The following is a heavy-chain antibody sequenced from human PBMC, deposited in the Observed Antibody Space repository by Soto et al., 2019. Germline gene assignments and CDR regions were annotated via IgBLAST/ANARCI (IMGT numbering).Heavy chain of an antibody. CDR2: VYYTGTT. J-gene: IGHJ4*02. CDR3: ERELAAVPRAFDY. CDR1: GGSISSYF. D-gene: IGHD6-13*01. Sequence: PSETLSLTCTVSGGSISSYFYIWVRQPPGKGLEWIGSVYYTGTTDYNPSLKSRVTISVDTSKTQFSLNLRSVTAADTAVYYCERELAAVPRAFDYWGRGTLATVSS. V-gene: IGHV4-59*01.